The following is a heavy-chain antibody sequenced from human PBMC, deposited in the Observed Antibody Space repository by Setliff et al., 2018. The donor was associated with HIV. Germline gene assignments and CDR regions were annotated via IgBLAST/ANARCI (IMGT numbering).Heavy chain of an antibody. J-gene: IGHJ4*02. CDR3: ARDNSRGYLYYFDY. Sequence: PSATLSLTCTVSGGSVNSKTNYWAWIRQPPGKGLEWIGTFSYGGDTSYNPSLKSRVTISVDTSKNRFSLKLNSVTAADTAVYYCARDNSRGYLYYFDYWGPGTLVTVSS. V-gene: IGHV4-39*02. CDR1: GGSVNSKTNY. D-gene: IGHD1-1*01. CDR2: FSYGGDT.